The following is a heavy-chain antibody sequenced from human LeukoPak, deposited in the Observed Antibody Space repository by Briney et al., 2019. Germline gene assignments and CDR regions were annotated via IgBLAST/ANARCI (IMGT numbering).Heavy chain of an antibody. CDR3: AREATSRLVPASAGKDLDY. V-gene: IGHV1-46*01. D-gene: IGHD6-13*01. Sequence: GASVKVSCKASGCSFTSYYVHWVRQAAGQGLEWMGISNPRGGGANYAQTFQGRVTMTRDTSSNTIYMELSSLRSDDTAVYYCAREATSRLVPASAGKDLDYWGQGTLVTVS. CDR1: GCSFTSYY. CDR2: SNPRGGGA. J-gene: IGHJ4*02.